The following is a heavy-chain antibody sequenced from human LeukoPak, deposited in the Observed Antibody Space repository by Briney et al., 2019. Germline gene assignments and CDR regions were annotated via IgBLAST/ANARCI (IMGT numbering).Heavy chain of an antibody. CDR3: ARASGTTGTYNWFDP. CDR2: ISSSSSYI. J-gene: IGHJ5*02. CDR1: GFTFSSYS. Sequence: GGSLRLSCAASGFTFSSYSMNWVRQAPGKGLEWVSSISSSSSYIYYADSVKGRFTISRNNAKNSLYLQMNSLRAEDTAVYYCARASGTTGTYNWFDPWGQGTLVTVSS. D-gene: IGHD1-1*01. V-gene: IGHV3-21*01.